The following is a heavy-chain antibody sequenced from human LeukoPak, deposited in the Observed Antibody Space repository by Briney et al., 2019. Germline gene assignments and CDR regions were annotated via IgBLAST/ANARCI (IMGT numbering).Heavy chain of an antibody. D-gene: IGHD3-10*01. CDR2: INPNSGGT. Sequence: APVKVSCKASGYTFTGYYMHWVRQAPGQGLEWMGWINPNSGGTYYAQKLQGRVTMTTDTSTSTAYMELRSLRSDDTAVYYCARQMYGSGSNWFDPWGQGTLVTVSS. J-gene: IGHJ5*02. V-gene: IGHV1-2*02. CDR1: GYTFTGYY. CDR3: ARQMYGSGSNWFDP.